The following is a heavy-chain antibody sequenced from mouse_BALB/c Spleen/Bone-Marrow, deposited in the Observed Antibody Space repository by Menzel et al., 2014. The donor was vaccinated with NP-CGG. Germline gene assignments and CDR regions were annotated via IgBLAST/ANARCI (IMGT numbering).Heavy chain of an antibody. Sequence: EVNVEESGGDLVKPGGSLKLSCAASGFTFSHYGMSWVRQTPDKRLEWVATIGSGGTYIYYSDSVKGRFTISRDNAKNILYLQMSSLKSEDTAMYYCARHLLLRSSNTMDYWGQGTSVTVSS. CDR2: IGSGGTYI. V-gene: IGHV5-6*02. D-gene: IGHD1-1*01. CDR1: GFTFSHYG. CDR3: ARHLLLRSSNTMDY. J-gene: IGHJ4*01.